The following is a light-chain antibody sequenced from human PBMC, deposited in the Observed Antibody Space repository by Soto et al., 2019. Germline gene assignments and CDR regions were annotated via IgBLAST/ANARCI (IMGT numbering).Light chain of an antibody. J-gene: IGKJ1*01. CDR1: QSVSSSY. Sequence: EIVLTQSPGTLSLSPGERYTLSRMASQSVSSSYLAWYQQKPGQAPRLLIYGASSRATGITDRFSGSGSGTDFTLTISRLEPEDFAVYNCQQYGTSPPTFGQGTKVDIK. CDR2: GAS. V-gene: IGKV3-20*01. CDR3: QQYGTSPPT.